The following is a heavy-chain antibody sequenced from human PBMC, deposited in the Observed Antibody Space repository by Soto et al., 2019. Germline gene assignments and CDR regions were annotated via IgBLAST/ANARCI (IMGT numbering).Heavy chain of an antibody. CDR3: AKALVSTGGIFDY. CDR1: GFTFSSYS. CDR2: ISGSGGSA. Sequence: PGGSLRLSCEASGFTFSSYSISWVRQAPWEGLEWVSTISGSGGSAYYADSVKGRFTISRDISKNTLYLQMNSLRAEDRAVYYCAKALVSTGGIFDYWGQGTLVTVSS. V-gene: IGHV3-23*01. D-gene: IGHD3-22*01. J-gene: IGHJ4*02.